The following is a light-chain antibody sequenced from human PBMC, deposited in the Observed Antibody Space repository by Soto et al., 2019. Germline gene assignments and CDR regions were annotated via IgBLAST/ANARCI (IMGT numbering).Light chain of an antibody. Sequence: EIVLTQSVGTLAFARGESATLFSTSIQSVSSSYLAWYQQKPGQAPRLLIYGASTRATGIPDRFSGSGSGTDFSLTISRLEPEDFAVYYCQQYGKSLQITFGQGTRLEIK. CDR2: GAS. CDR1: QSVSSSY. V-gene: IGKV3-20*01. CDR3: QQYGKSLQIT. J-gene: IGKJ5*01.